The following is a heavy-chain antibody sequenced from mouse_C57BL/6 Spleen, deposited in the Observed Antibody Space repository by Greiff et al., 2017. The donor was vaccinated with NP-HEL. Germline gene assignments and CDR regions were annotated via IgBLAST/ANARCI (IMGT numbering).Heavy chain of an antibody. V-gene: IGHV1-55*01. CDR3: ARRGIYYDPAMDY. CDR1: GYTFTSYW. Sequence: QVQLQQPGAELVKPGASVKMSCKASGYTFTSYWITWVKQRPGQGLEWIGDIYPGSGSTNYNEKFKSKATLTVDTSSSTAYMQLSSLTSEDSAVYYCARRGIYYDPAMDYWGQGTSVTVSS. CDR2: IYPGSGST. J-gene: IGHJ4*01. D-gene: IGHD2-4*01.